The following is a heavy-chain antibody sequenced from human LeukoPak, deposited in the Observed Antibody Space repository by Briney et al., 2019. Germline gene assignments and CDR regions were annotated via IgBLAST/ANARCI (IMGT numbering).Heavy chain of an antibody. CDR1: GYTFTSYY. Sequence: ASVKVSCKASGYTFTSYYMHWVRQAPGQGLEWMGIINPSGGSTSYAQKFQGRVTMTRDTSTSTVYMELRSLRSDDTAVYYCARGPRRVPPYNDPWGQGTLVTVSS. CDR2: INPSGGST. CDR3: ARGPRRVPPYNDP. J-gene: IGHJ5*02. D-gene: IGHD1-1*01. V-gene: IGHV1-46*01.